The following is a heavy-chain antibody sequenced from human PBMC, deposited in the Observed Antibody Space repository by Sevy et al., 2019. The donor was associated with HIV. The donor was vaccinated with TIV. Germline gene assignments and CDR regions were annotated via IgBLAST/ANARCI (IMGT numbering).Heavy chain of an antibody. CDR3: ARDVATIPAFDP. V-gene: IGHV1-18*01. CDR2: ISAYNGNT. J-gene: IGHJ5*01. CDR1: GYTFTSYG. D-gene: IGHD2-15*01. Sequence: ASVKVSCKASGYTFTSYGISWVRQAPGQGLEWMGWISAYNGNTNYAQKLQGRVTMTTDTSTSTAYMELRSLRSDDTAGYYWARDVATIPAFDPWGQGTLVNVSS.